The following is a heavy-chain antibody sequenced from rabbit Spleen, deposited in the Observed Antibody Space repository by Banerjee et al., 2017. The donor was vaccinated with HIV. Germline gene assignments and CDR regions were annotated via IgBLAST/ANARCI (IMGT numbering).Heavy chain of an antibody. CDR3: ARDSAGREDFNL. CDR1: GFSFSSNW. V-gene: IGHV1S40*01. J-gene: IGHJ4*01. D-gene: IGHD4-2*01. CDR2: IDVAKSGNT. Sequence: QSLEESGGDLVKPGGTLTLTCTVSGFSFSSNWICWVRQAPGKGLEWIACIDVAKSGNTYYASWAKGRFTISKTSSTTVTLQMTSLTVADTATYFCARDSAGREDFNLWGQGTLVTVS.